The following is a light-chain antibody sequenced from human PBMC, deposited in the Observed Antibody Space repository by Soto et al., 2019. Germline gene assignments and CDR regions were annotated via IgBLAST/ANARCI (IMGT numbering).Light chain of an antibody. V-gene: IGLV2-14*01. Sequence: QPVLTQPASVSGSPRQSLPISSTGTSSDVGGYNYVSWYQQHPGKAPKLMIYDVSNRPSGVSNRFSGSKSGNTASLTISGLQAEDEADYYCSSYTSSSTPLYVFGTGTKVTVL. CDR2: DVS. J-gene: IGLJ1*01. CDR1: SSDVGGYNY. CDR3: SSYTSSSTPLYV.